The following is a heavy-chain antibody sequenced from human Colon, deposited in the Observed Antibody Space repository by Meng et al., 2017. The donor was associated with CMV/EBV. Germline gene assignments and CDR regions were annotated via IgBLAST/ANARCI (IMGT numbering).Heavy chain of an antibody. CDR1: GFTVTDND. CDR3: ARASRADCSSTSCYSWFDP. CDR2: IFRGGDT. D-gene: IGHD2-2*01. J-gene: IGHJ5*02. V-gene: IGHV3-66*02. Sequence: GESLKISCAASGFTVTDNDMSWVRQAPGKGLEWVSIIFRGGDTHYANSVTGRFTVSRDSSKNTLYLQMNGLRVEDTAVYYCARASRADCSSTSCYSWFDPWGQGTLVTVSS.